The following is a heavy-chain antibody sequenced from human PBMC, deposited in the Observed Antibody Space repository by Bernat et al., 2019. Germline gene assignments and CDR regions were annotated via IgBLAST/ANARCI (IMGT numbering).Heavy chain of an antibody. J-gene: IGHJ4*02. CDR2: MSYDGNNK. D-gene: IGHD6-13*01. V-gene: IGHV3-30*15. Sequence: QVQLVESGGGVVLPGRSLRLSCAASGFTFSSYAMHWVRQAPGKGLEWVAIMSYDGNNKYYADSVKGRFTISRDNSKNTLYLQMSSLRAEDTAVYSCARADGAAAITGIDYWGQGTLVTVSS. CDR1: GFTFSSYA. CDR3: ARADGAAAITGIDY.